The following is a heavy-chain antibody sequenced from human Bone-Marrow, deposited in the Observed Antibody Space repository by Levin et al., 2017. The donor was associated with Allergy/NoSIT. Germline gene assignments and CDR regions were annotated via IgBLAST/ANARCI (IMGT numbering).Heavy chain of an antibody. CDR1: GFTFSSYS. V-gene: IGHV3-21*01. D-gene: IGHD5-12*01. CDR3: ARDPRGSGYDRERIGYYYYMDG. CDR2: ISSSSSYI. J-gene: IGHJ6*03. Sequence: GGSLRLSCAASGFTFSSYSMNWVRQAPGKGLEWVSSISSSSSYIYYADSVKGRFTISRDNAKNSLYLQMNSLRAEDTAVYYCARDPRGSGYDRERIGYYYYMDGWGKGTTVTVSS.